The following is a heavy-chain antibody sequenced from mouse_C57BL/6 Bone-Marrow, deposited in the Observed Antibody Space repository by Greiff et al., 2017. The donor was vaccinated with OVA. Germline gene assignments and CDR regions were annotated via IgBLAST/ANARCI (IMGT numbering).Heavy chain of an antibody. Sequence: QVQLQQPGAELVMPGASVKLSCKASGYTFTSYWMHWVKQRPGQGLEWIGYIDPSDSYTYYNQKFKGKFTFTVDNSSSTVYMQLSSLTSEDSAVDYRARCYYGSSSYWYIDVWGTGTTVTVSS. J-gene: IGHJ1*03. CDR2: IDPSDSYT. CDR3: ARCYYGSSSYWYIDV. CDR1: GYTFTSYW. D-gene: IGHD1-1*01. V-gene: IGHV1-69*01.